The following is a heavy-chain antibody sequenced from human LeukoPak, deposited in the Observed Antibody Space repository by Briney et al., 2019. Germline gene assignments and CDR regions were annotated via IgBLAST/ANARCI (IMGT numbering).Heavy chain of an antibody. CDR2: INPNSGGT. J-gene: IGHJ4*02. V-gene: IGHV1-2*02. CDR1: GYTFTVYY. Sequence: ASVKVSFKASGYTFTVYYMHWVRQAPGQGREWMGWINPNSGGTNYAQKFQGRVTMTRDTSISTAYMELSRLRSDDTAVYYCASTPRRSGYGLGGYWGQGTLVTVSS. CDR3: ASTPRRSGYGLGGY. D-gene: IGHD5-12*01.